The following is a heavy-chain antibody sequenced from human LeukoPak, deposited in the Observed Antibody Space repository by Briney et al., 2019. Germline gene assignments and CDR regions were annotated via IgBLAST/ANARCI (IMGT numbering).Heavy chain of an antibody. V-gene: IGHV3-23*01. J-gene: IGHJ4*02. CDR3: AKGPLPRIDY. CDR2: ISGSGGST. CDR1: GFTFSSYG. Sequence: GGTLRLSCAASGFTFSSYGMSWVRQAPGKGLEWVSAISGSGGSTYYADSVKGRFTISRDNSKNTLYLQMNSLRAEDTAVYYCAKGPLPRIDYWGQGTLVTVSS.